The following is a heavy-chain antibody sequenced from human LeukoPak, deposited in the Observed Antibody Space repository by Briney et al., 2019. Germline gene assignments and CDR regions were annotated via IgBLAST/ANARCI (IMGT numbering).Heavy chain of an antibody. V-gene: IGHV4-4*07. J-gene: IGHJ1*01. CDR1: AGSISSYY. Sequence: PSETLSLTCTVSAGSISSYYWSWIRQPAGKGLEWIGRIYTSGSTNYNPSLKSRVTMSVDTSKNQFSLKLSSVTAADTAVYYCASSGSYYAEYFQHWGQGTLVTVSS. CDR3: ASSGSYYAEYFQH. CDR2: IYTSGST. D-gene: IGHD1-26*01.